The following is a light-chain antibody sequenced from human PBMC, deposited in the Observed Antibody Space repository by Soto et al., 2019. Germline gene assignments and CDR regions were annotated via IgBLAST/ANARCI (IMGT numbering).Light chain of an antibody. CDR2: DAS. CDR1: QSVFSY. V-gene: IGKV3-11*01. CDR3: QQRCSSFT. Sequence: EIVLTQSPATLSLSPGERATLSCRASQSVFSYLAWYQQKPGQAPRLLIYDASNRATGIPARFSGSGSGTDFTLTISSLEAEDFAVYYCQQRCSSFTFGPGTKVDIK. J-gene: IGKJ3*01.